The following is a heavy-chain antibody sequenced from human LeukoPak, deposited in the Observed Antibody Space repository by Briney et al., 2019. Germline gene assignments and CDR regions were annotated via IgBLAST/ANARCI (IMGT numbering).Heavy chain of an antibody. J-gene: IGHJ4*02. CDR3: ARLATKPGIAAAGYYFAY. D-gene: IGHD6-13*01. Sequence: SGAALQISGQGSGSIFTSYWIGWGRQLPGKGLEWMGIIYPGDSDTRYSPSCQGQVTISADKSISTAYLQCSSLKASDTAMYYCARLATKPGIAAAGYYFAYWGQGTLVTVSS. CDR2: IYPGDSDT. CDR1: GSIFTSYW. V-gene: IGHV5-51*01.